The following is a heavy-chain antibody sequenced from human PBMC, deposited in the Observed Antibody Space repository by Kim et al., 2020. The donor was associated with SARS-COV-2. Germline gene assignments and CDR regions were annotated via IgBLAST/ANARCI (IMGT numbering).Heavy chain of an antibody. CDR3: AREDGSWGVRGVTRLYFHYGLDV. CDR2: INHSGST. CDR1: GGSFNNYY. Sequence: SETLSLTCAVYGGSFNNYYWTWIRRPPGKGLEWIGGINHSGSTNYNPSLKSRVTMSVDTSKKQFSLKLSPVTAADTGLYYCAREDGSWGVRGVTRLYFHYGLDVWAQGTTVTVSS. J-gene: IGHJ6*02. V-gene: IGHV4-34*01. D-gene: IGHD3-10*01.